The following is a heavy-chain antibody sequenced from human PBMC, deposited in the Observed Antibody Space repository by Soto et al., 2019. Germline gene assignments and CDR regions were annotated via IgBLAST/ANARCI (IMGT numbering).Heavy chain of an antibody. CDR1: AFTFSNFA. D-gene: IGHD2-2*01. V-gene: IGHV3-23*01. CDR3: AKGEGCSTTTCRPSYYYYMDV. CDR2: ISGSGVTT. Sequence: GGSLRLSCAASAFTFSNFAMTWVRQAPGKGLEWVSTISGSGVTTYYADSVKGRFTISGDNSKSELYLQMNSLRAEDTAVYFCAKGEGCSTTTCRPSYYYYMDVWGKGTTVTVSS. J-gene: IGHJ6*03.